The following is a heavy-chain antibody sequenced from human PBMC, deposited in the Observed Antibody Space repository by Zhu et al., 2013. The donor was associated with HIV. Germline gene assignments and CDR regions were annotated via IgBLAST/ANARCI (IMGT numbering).Heavy chain of an antibody. CDR3: ARDTCIQPGGFCAMDF. V-gene: IGHV1-69*01. CDR1: GGILSNNA. J-gene: IGHJ6*02. D-gene: IGHD2-15*01. Sequence: QVQLVQSGAEVKKPGSSVKVYCKSSGGILSNNAINWVRQAPGQGLEWMGGIIPLFGAATYAQKFQDRVTISADESTKTVYMDLTNLSSEDTALYYCARDTCIQPGGFCAMDFWGHGTSVTVSS. CDR2: IIPLFGAA.